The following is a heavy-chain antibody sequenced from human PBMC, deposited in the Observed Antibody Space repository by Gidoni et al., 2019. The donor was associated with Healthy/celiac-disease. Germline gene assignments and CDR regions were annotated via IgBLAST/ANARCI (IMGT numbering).Heavy chain of an antibody. V-gene: IGHV3-48*01. CDR2: ISSSRSTI. CDR3: ARDRGSSRDYYFDY. CDR1: GFDFSRYS. Sequence: EVQLVASGVGWVQPGGSLRLPGTAAGFDFSRYSMNWVRQAPGKGLEWFSYISSSRSTIYYAESVKGRFTITRDNAKISLYLQMNSLRAEDTAVYYCARDRGSSRDYYFDYWGQGNLVTDSS. D-gene: IGHD6-13*01. J-gene: IGHJ4*02.